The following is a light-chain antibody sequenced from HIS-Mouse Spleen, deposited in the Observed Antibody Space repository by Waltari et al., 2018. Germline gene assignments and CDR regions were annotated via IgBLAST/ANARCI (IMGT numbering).Light chain of an antibody. J-gene: IGLJ2*01. V-gene: IGLV3-10*01. CDR1: ALTKKY. CDR3: YSTDSSGNHRV. Sequence: SYELTQPPSVSVSPGQTARITCSGDALTKKYAYWYQQKQGQTPLLVIYEESKRTSGIPERFSGSSSGTMATLTISGAQVEDEADYYCYSTDSSGNHRVFGGGTKLTVL. CDR2: EES.